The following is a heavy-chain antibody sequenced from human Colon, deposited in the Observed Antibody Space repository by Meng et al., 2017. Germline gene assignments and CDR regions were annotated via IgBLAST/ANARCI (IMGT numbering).Heavy chain of an antibody. J-gene: IGHJ4*02. D-gene: IGHD2-15*01. Sequence: QVPLQQWGPGLLKPSETLTLTCAINAGPFSGYYSSCIRQAPGKGLEWIGEINHSGDTHYNPSLKSRVSMSFDTSKKQFSLHLSSVTAADTAVYYCSSLLTLDYWGPGTLVTVSS. CDR3: SSLLTLDY. V-gene: IGHV4-34*02. CDR1: AGPFSGYY. CDR2: INHSGDT.